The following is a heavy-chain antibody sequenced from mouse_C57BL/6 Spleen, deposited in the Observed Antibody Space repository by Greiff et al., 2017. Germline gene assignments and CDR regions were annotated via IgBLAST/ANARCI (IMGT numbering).Heavy chain of an antibody. CDR3: AGGYYRVDY. Sequence: VQRVESGAELVRPGASVKLSCKASGYTFTDYYINWVKQRPGQGLEWIARIYPGSGNTYYNEKFKGKATLTAEKSSSTAYMHLSSLTSEDAAVYFCAGGYYRVDYWGQGTTLTVSS. J-gene: IGHJ2*01. CDR2: IYPGSGNT. CDR1: GYTFTDYY. V-gene: IGHV1-76*01. D-gene: IGHD2-3*01.